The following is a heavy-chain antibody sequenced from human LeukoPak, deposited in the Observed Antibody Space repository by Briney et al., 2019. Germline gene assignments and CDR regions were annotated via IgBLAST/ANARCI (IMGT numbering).Heavy chain of an antibody. CDR2: IIPNLGIA. CDR3: ARDLGREWQSNFDY. Sequence: SVNVSCKASVGTFSSYVISSVRRAAGQRVGWLGGIIPNLGIANYAQKFQGRVTITADKSTSTTYRELSSLRSEDTAVYYCARDLGREWQSNFDYWGQGTLVTVSS. CDR1: VGTFSSYV. V-gene: IGHV1-69*04. D-gene: IGHD3-3*01. J-gene: IGHJ4*02.